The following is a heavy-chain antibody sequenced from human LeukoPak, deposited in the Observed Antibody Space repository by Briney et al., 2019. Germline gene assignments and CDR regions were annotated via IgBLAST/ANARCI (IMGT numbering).Heavy chain of an antibody. CDR3: ARAGEQWLSSPYGMDV. V-gene: IGHV3-7*01. Sequence: GGSLRLSCAASGFTFSSYWMSWVRQAPGKGPEWVANIKQDGSEKYYVDSVKGRFTISRDNAKNSLYLQTNSLRAEDTAVYYCARAGEQWLSSPYGMDVWGQGTTVTVSS. J-gene: IGHJ6*02. D-gene: IGHD6-19*01. CDR2: IKQDGSEK. CDR1: GFTFSSYW.